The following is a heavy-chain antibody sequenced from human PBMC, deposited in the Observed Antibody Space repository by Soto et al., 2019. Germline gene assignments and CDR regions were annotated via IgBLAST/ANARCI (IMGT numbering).Heavy chain of an antibody. Sequence: QVQLVQSGAEVKKPGSSVRVSCKASGATLNSFINYGITWVRQAPGQGLEYMGGIIPVFGAANHAQKFQGGVTISADESTRTVNMELSSLTSKDTAVYYCARVAATKTLVLKYDALEIWGQGTMVTVSS. CDR3: ARVAATKTLVLKYDALEI. CDR1: GATLNSFINYG. J-gene: IGHJ3*02. V-gene: IGHV1-69*12. D-gene: IGHD3-16*01. CDR2: IIPVFGAA.